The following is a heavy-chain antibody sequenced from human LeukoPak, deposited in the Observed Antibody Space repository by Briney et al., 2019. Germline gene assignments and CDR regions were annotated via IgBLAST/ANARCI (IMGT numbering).Heavy chain of an antibody. J-gene: IGHJ6*03. CDR3: ARLTYYYYYMDV. CDR2: INHSGST. CDR1: GGSFSGYY. D-gene: IGHD3-10*01. Sequence: SETLSLTCAVYGGSFSGYYWSWIRQPPGKGLEWIGEINHSGSTYYNPSLKSRVTISVDTSKNQFSLKLSSVTAADTAVYYCARLTYYYYYMDVWGKGTTVTISS. V-gene: IGHV4-34*01.